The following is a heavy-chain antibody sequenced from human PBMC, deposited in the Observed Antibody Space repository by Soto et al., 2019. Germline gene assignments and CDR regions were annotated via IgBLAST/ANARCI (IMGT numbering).Heavy chain of an antibody. J-gene: IGHJ4*02. CDR3: SALVDCSGGSCYLGNFDY. D-gene: IGHD2-15*01. Sequence: QVQLVQSGAEVKKPGSSVKVSCKASGGTFSSYAISWVRQAPGQGLEWMGRIFPIFGTANYAQKFQGRVPITADESTSTAYMELSSLRSEDTAVYYCSALVDCSGGSCYLGNFDYWGQGTLVTVSS. CDR2: IFPIFGTA. V-gene: IGHV1-69*18. CDR1: GGTFSSYA.